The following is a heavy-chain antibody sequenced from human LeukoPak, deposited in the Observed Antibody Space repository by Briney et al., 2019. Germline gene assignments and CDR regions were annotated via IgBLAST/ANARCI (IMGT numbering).Heavy chain of an antibody. Sequence: GGSLRLSCAASGFTFNSYAMGWVRQAPGKGLDWVSFISGYCGSTYFADSVKGRFAISRDNSKSTLYLQMNSLRAEDTAVYYCATTSTTSYDFWSGYRRNFDYWGQGTLVTVSS. CDR3: ATTSTTSYDFWSGYRRNFDY. J-gene: IGHJ4*02. D-gene: IGHD3-3*01. CDR2: ISGYCGST. CDR1: GFTFNSYA. V-gene: IGHV3-23*01.